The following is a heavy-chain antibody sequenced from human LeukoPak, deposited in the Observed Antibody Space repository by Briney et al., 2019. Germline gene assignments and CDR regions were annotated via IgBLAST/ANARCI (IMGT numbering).Heavy chain of an antibody. Sequence: GGSLRLSCAASGFTFSSYSMNWVRQAPGKWLEWVSSISSSSSYIYYADSVKGRFTISRDNSKNTVYLQMNSLRAEDTAVYYCANPITMVSYIDVWGQGTTVTVSS. J-gene: IGHJ6*02. D-gene: IGHD3-10*01. V-gene: IGHV3-21*04. CDR3: ANPITMVSYIDV. CDR1: GFTFSSYS. CDR2: ISSSSSYI.